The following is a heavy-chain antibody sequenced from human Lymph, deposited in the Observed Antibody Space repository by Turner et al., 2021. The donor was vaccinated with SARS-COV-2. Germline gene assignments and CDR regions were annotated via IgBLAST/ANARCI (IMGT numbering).Heavy chain of an antibody. CDR2: IYYSGST. V-gene: IGHV4-39*01. CDR1: GASISSSTYY. Sequence: QLQLQESGPGLVKPSETLSLTCTVSGASISSSTYYWGWLRQPPGKGLEWIGSIYYSGSTYYNPSLKSRVTISVDTSKNQFSLKLSSVTAADTAVYYCARNDRVIVQSFDYWGQGTLVTVSS. D-gene: IGHD3-9*01. J-gene: IGHJ4*02. CDR3: ARNDRVIVQSFDY.